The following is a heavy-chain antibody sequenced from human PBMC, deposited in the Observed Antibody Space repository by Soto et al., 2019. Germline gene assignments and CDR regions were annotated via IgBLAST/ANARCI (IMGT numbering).Heavy chain of an antibody. Sequence: PXGSLRLSCAASGVTFSSYSMNWVRQAPGKGLDWVSSISSSSSYIYYADSVKGRFTISRDNAKNSLYLQMNSLRAEDTAVYYCARRPSSGYYYYYGMDVWGQGTTVTVS. V-gene: IGHV3-21*01. CDR1: GVTFSSYS. J-gene: IGHJ6*02. CDR2: ISSSSSYI. CDR3: ARRPSSGYYYYYGMDV. D-gene: IGHD3-10*01.